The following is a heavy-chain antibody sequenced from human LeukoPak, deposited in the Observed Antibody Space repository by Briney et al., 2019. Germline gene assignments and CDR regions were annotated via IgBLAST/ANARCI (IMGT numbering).Heavy chain of an antibody. CDR3: ATVSLGHCSGGSCYAWFDP. CDR1: GYTLTELS. J-gene: IGHJ5*02. D-gene: IGHD2-15*01. Sequence: ASVKVSCKVSGYTLTELSMHWVRQAPGKGLEWMGGFDPEDGETIYAQKFQGRVAMTEDTSTDTAYMELSSPRSEDTAVYYCATVSLGHCSGGSCYAWFDPWGQGTLVTVSS. CDR2: FDPEDGET. V-gene: IGHV1-24*01.